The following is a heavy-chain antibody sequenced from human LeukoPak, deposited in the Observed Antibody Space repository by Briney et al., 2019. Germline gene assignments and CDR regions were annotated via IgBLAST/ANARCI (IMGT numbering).Heavy chain of an antibody. CDR1: GFTFSSHG. CDR2: ISGPGGTI. J-gene: IGHJ6*03. D-gene: IGHD1-26*01. V-gene: IGHV3-48*04. Sequence: PGGSLRLSCVRSGFTFSSHGMNWVRQAPGGGREWVSYISGPGGTIYYADSVKGRFTISRDNAKNSLFLQMKGLRAEDTAIYYCARVLPSWEQHYMDVWGKGATVIVSS. CDR3: ARVLPSWEQHYMDV.